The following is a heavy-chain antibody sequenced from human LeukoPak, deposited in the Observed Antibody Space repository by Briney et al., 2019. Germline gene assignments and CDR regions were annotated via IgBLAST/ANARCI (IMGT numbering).Heavy chain of an antibody. J-gene: IGHJ4*02. Sequence: GGSLRLSCAASGFIFSTYWMSWVRQAPGKGLEWVANIKQDGSEKYYVDSVKGRFTISRDNAKSSLYLQMNSLRAEDTAVYYCARDGMATINSWGQGTVVTVSS. CDR3: ARDGMATINS. CDR1: GFIFSTYW. CDR2: IKQDGSEK. V-gene: IGHV3-7*03. D-gene: IGHD5-12*01.